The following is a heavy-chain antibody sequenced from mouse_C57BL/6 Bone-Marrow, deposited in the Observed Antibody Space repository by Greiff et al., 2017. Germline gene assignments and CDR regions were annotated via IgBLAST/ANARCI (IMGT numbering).Heavy chain of an antibody. CDR3: ARSGPLGRSFDY. J-gene: IGHJ2*01. V-gene: IGHV1-55*01. CDR2: IYPTSGRT. D-gene: IGHD4-1*01. Sequence: QVQLQQPGAELVKPGASVKMSCKASGYTFTSYWITWVKQRPGQGLEWIGDIYPTSGRTNYNEKFKSQAILTVDNSSNTAYMQLSSLTSEDSAVFYCARSGPLGRSFDYWGQGTTLTVSS. CDR1: GYTFTSYW.